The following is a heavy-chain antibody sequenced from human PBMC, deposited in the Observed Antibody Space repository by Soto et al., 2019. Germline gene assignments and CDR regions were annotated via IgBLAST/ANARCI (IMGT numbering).Heavy chain of an antibody. Sequence: EVQLVESGGGLVQPGGSLRLSCAASGFTFSSYSMNWVRQAPGKGLEWVSYISSSSSTIYYADSVKGRFTISRDNAKNSLYLQMNSLRDEDTAVYYCARDYYSSSWYYFDYWGQGTLLTVSS. CDR2: ISSSSSTI. V-gene: IGHV3-48*02. CDR3: ARDYYSSSWYYFDY. J-gene: IGHJ4*02. CDR1: GFTFSSYS. D-gene: IGHD6-13*01.